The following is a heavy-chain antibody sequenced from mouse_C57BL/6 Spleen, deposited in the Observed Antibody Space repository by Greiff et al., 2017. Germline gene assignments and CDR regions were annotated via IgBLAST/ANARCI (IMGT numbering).Heavy chain of an antibody. CDR3: ARMGYYYNFPCFAY. J-gene: IGHJ3*01. CDR2: IHPNSGST. Sequence: QVQLQQPGAELVKPGASVKLSCKASGYTFTSYWMNWVKQRPGQGLEWIGMIHPNSGSTNYNEKFKSKATLTVDKSSSTAYMQLSSLTSEDSAVFYFARMGYYYNFPCFAYWGQGTLVTVS. V-gene: IGHV1-64*01. CDR1: GYTFTSYW. D-gene: IGHD2-1*01.